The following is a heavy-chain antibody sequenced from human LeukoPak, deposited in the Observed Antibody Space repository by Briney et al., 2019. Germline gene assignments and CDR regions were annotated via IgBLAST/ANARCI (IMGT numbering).Heavy chain of an antibody. J-gene: IGHJ4*02. V-gene: IGHV3-9*01. CDR1: GFTFDDYA. D-gene: IGHD2-2*02. Sequence: PGGSLRLSCAASGFTFDDYAMHWVRQAPGKGLEWVSGISWNSGSIGYADSVKGRFTIARDNAKNSLYLQMNSLRAEEKALYYCAKSDGVVPAAILLDYWGQGTLVTVSS. CDR3: AKSDGVVPAAILLDY. CDR2: ISWNSGSI.